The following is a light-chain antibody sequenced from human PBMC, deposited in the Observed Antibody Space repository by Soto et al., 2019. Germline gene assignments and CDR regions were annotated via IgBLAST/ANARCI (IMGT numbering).Light chain of an antibody. CDR2: DAS. CDR3: QQYNNWPPWT. Sequence: EIVMTQSPDALYVSPGERSTLSFSASRSLSRNLAWYQQKPGQAPRLLIYDASTRATGIPDRFSGSGSGTEFSLTISSLQSEDFAVYYCQQYNNWPPWTFGQGTKVDIK. V-gene: IGKV3-15*01. J-gene: IGKJ1*01. CDR1: RSLSRN.